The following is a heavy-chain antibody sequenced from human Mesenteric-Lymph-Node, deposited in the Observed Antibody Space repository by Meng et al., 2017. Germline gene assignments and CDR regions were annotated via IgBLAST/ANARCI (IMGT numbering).Heavy chain of an antibody. CDR1: GDSVYSNRAL. D-gene: IGHD3-10*01. J-gene: IGHJ4*02. CDR3: TTWYGEY. V-gene: IGHV6-1*01. CDR2: TYYRSEWQN. Sequence: LQQSGPGLVKPSQSLSLTFAISGDSVYSNRALWHWVRQSPSRGLEWLGQTYYRSEWQNHYGVSVKSRITINADTSRNQFSLNLNSVTPEDTAVYYCTTWYGEYWGQGTLVTVSS.